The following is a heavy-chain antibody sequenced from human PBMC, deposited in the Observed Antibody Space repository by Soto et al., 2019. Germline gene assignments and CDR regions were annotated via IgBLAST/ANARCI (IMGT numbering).Heavy chain of an antibody. V-gene: IGHV3-33*01. CDR3: ARGSAVGYYYGMDV. CDR2: IWSDGSNK. Sequence: QVQLVESGGGVVQPGKSLRLSCAASGFVFSNYGMHWVRQAPGKGLEWVAVIWSDGSNKYYGDSVKGRFTISRDNSKNTLYLLMNSLGAEYTAVYYCARGSAVGYYYGMDVWGQGTTVTVSS. CDR1: GFVFSNYG. J-gene: IGHJ6*02. D-gene: IGHD6-13*01.